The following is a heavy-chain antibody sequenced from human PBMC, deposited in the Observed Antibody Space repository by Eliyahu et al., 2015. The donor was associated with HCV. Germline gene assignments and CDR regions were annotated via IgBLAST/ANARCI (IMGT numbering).Heavy chain of an antibody. CDR1: XFTFSXXX. V-gene: IGHV3-11*01. Sequence: QVQLVESGGGLVKPGGSLRXSCAASXFTFSXXXXSWXRQAPGKGLEWVSYXSSSGSTIYYADSVKGRFTISRDNAKNSLYLQMNSLRAEDTAVYYCARVPPPTKRQSYQPLLFFDYWGQGTLVTVSS. CDR3: ARVPPPTKRQSYQPLLFFDY. J-gene: IGHJ4*02. D-gene: IGHD2-2*01. CDR2: XSSSGSTI.